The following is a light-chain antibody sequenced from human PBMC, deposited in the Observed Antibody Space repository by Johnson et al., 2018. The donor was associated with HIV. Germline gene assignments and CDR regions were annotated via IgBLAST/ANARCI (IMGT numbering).Light chain of an antibody. CDR1: SSNIGNNY. CDR3: GTWDSSLGGV. Sequence: QSVLTQPPSVSAAPGQKVTISCSGSSSNIGNNYVSWYQQLPGTAPKLLLYENNKRPSGIPDRFSGSKSGTSATLGITGLQTGDEADYYCGTWDSSLGGVFGTGTKVTGL. J-gene: IGLJ1*01. V-gene: IGLV1-51*02. CDR2: ENN.